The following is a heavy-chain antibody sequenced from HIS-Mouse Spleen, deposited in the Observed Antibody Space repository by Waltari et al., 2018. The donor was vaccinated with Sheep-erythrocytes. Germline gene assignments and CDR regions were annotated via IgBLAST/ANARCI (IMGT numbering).Heavy chain of an antibody. Sequence: QVQLQQWGAGLLKPSETLSLTCAVYGGSFSGYYWSWIRHPPGKGLEWIGEINHSGSTNYNPSLKIRVTISVDTSKNQFSLKLSSVTAADTAVYYCARGGRRTGFDYWGQGTLVTVSS. CDR2: INHSGST. J-gene: IGHJ4*02. V-gene: IGHV4-34*01. CDR3: ARGGRRTGFDY. CDR1: GGSFSGYY. D-gene: IGHD3-9*01.